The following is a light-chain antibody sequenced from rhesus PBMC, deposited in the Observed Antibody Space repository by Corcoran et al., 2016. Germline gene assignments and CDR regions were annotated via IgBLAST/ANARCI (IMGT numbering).Light chain of an antibody. CDR2: KAS. J-gene: IGKJ4*01. V-gene: IGKV1-74*01. CDR3: PHGCDTPLS. Sequence: DIQMTQSPSSLSASVGDRVTLTCRASVNVNKYLNWYQQKPGKAPKLLTNKASTLQSGAPSRYSGYVSGTEYTFTISSLQPEDVAAYYCPHGCDTPLSFGGGTKVELK. CDR1: VNVNKY.